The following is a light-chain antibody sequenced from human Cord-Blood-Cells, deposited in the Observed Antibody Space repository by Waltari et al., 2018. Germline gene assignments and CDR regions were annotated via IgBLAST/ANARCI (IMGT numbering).Light chain of an antibody. CDR2: EVS. Sequence: QSALTHPASVSGSPGQSFTISSTGTSSNVGVYNYFSWYQQHPGKAPKLMIYEVSNRPSGVSNRFSGSKSGNTASLTISGLQAEDEADYYCSSYTSSSTLVFGTGTKVTVL. CDR1: SSNVGVYNY. CDR3: SSYTSSSTLV. J-gene: IGLJ1*01. V-gene: IGLV2-14*01.